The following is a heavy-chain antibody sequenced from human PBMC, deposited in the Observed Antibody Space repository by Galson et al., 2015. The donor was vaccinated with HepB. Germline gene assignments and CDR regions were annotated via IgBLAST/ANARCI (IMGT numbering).Heavy chain of an antibody. CDR3: TRGGLWVSKPQDY. Sequence: SLRLSCAASGFTFSDHYMDWVRQVPGKGLEWVGRTRNKANTYTTEYAASVKGRFTISRDDSKNSLYLQMNSLKTEDTAVYYCTRGGLWVSKPQDYWGQGTLVTVSS. D-gene: IGHD3-16*01. CDR1: GFTFSDHY. V-gene: IGHV3-72*01. J-gene: IGHJ4*02. CDR2: TRNKANTYTT.